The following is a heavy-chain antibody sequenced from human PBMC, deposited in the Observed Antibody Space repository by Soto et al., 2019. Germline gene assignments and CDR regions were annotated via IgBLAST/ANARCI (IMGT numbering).Heavy chain of an antibody. V-gene: IGHV1-8*01. CDR1: GYTFTNYD. D-gene: IGHD3-10*02. J-gene: IGHJ4*02. CDR2: MNPKSGYT. CDR3: ARVIRSVHY. Sequence: QVQLVQSGAEVKKPGTSVRISCKTSGYTFTNYDINWVRQAAGQGLEWMGWMNPKSGYTGSARKFHGSLTLTIDNSMTTAYMELSSLRSDDTAVHYCARVIRSVHYSGQGPLVTVSS.